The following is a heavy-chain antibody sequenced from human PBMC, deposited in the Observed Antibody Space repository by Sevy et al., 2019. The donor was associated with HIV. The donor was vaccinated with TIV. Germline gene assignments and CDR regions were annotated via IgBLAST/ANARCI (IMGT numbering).Heavy chain of an antibody. CDR2: INRDGSEK. Sequence: GGYLRLSCAASGFTFRSHWMTWVRQAPGKGLEWVANINRDGSEKSYVDSVKGRFTISRDDAKTSLFLQMNSLRVEDTAMYYCASDYSWGQGTLVTVSS. J-gene: IGHJ4*02. V-gene: IGHV3-7*01. CDR3: ASDYS. CDR1: GFTFRSHW.